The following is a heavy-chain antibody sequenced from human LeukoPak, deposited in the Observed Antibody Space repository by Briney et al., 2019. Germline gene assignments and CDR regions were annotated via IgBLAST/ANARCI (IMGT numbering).Heavy chain of an antibody. V-gene: IGHV1-69*02. Sequence: EASVKVSCRASGGTFSSYTISWVRQAPGQGLEWMGRIIPILGIANYAQKFQGRVTITADKSTSTAYLQWSSLKASDTAMYYCARLPGGAHFDYWGQGTLVTVSS. CDR2: IIPILGIA. D-gene: IGHD4-17*01. J-gene: IGHJ4*02. CDR1: GGTFSSYT. CDR3: ARLPGGAHFDY.